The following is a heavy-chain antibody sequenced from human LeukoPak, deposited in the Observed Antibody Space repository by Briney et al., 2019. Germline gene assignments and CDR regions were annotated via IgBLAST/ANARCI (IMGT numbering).Heavy chain of an antibody. D-gene: IGHD5-18*01. V-gene: IGHV4-4*02. CDR3: ARDGTLVDTAMATSYYFDY. Sequence: SGTLSLTCVVSGGSISSSDWWSWVRQPPGKGLEWIGEIYHSGSTNYNPSLKSRVTISVDKSKNQFSLELNSVTAADTAVYYCARDGTLVDTAMATSYYFDYWGQGTLVTVSS. CDR2: IYHSGST. CDR1: GGSISSSDW. J-gene: IGHJ4*02.